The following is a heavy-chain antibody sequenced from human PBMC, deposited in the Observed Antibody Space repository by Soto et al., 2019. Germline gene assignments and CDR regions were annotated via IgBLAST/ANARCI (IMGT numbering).Heavy chain of an antibody. CDR2: ISYDGSNK. CDR1: GFPFSSYG. J-gene: IGHJ5*02. CDR3: AKDLDGYCSSTSCYPWFDP. Sequence: GGSLSLSWAASGFPFSSYGMHWVRQPPGKGLNWVEVISYDGSNKYYADFGKGRFTISRDNSKNTLYLQMNSLRAEDTAVYYCAKDLDGYCSSTSCYPWFDPWGQGTLVTVSS. D-gene: IGHD2-2*01. V-gene: IGHV3-30*18.